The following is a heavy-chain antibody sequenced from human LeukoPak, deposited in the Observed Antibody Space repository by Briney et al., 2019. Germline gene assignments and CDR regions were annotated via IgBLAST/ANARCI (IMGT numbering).Heavy chain of an antibody. CDR3: AGGSGWLIDY. CDR1: GFTFSSYW. V-gene: IGHV3-7*04. Sequence: GGSLRLSCATSGFTFSSYWMNWVRQAPGKGLEWVANIKQDGSEKHYVDSVKGRFTISRDNARNSLSLQMNSLRDEDTAVYYCAGGSGWLIDYWGQGTLVTVSS. J-gene: IGHJ4*02. D-gene: IGHD6-19*01. CDR2: IKQDGSEK.